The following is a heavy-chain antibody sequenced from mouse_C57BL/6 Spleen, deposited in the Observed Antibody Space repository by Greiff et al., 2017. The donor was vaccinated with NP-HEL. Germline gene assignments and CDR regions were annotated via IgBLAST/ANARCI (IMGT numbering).Heavy chain of an antibody. V-gene: IGHV5-4*03. J-gene: IGHJ3*01. CDR2: ISDGGSYT. Sequence: EVMLVESGGGLVKPGGSLKLSCAASGFTFSSYAMSWVRQTPEKRLEWVATISDGGSYTYYPDNVKGRFTISRDNAKNNLYLQMSHLKSEDTAMYYCARDAPSGLRRGAWFAYWGQGTLVTVSA. CDR1: GFTFSSYA. D-gene: IGHD2-4*01. CDR3: ARDAPSGLRRGAWFAY.